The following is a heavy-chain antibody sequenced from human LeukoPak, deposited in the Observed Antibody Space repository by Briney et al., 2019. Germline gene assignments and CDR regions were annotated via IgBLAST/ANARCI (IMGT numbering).Heavy chain of an antibody. J-gene: IGHJ4*02. D-gene: IGHD1-26*01. CDR2: ISGSGGST. CDR1: GFTFSSYA. Sequence: GGSLRLSCAASGFTFSSYAMSWVRQAPGKGLEWVSAISGSGGSTYYADSVKGRFTISRDNAKNSLYLQMNSLRAEDTAVYYCARGYSGHPYYFDYWGQGTLVTVSS. V-gene: IGHV3-23*01. CDR3: ARGYSGHPYYFDY.